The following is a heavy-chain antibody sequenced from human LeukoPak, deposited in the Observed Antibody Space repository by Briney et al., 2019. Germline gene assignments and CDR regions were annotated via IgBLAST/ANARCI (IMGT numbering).Heavy chain of an antibody. CDR2: ITGDGKST. Sequence: GGSLRLSCTASGFTFSTYAMYWVRHAPGKGLEWVSAITGDGKSTYYAESMKGRFTLSRDNSQNTLYLQMNSLRAEDTAVYYCASSRAYDYHDYWGQGTLVTVSS. CDR1: GFTFSTYA. D-gene: IGHD3-16*01. J-gene: IGHJ4*02. V-gene: IGHV3-23*01. CDR3: ASSRAYDYHDY.